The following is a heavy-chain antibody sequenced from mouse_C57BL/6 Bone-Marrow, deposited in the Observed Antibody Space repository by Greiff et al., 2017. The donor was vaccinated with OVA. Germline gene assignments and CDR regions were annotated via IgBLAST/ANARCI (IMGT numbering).Heavy chain of an antibody. D-gene: IGHD1-1*01. CDR2: IDPSDSYT. J-gene: IGHJ2*01. CDR3: ARGYGSLDY. CDR1: GYTFTSYW. V-gene: IGHV1-69*01. Sequence: QVQLKQPGAELVMPGASVKLSCKASGYTFTSYWMHWVKQRPGQGLEWIGEIDPSDSYTNYNQKFKGKSTLTVDKSSSTAYMQLSSLTSEDSAVYYCARGYGSLDYWGQGTTLTVSS.